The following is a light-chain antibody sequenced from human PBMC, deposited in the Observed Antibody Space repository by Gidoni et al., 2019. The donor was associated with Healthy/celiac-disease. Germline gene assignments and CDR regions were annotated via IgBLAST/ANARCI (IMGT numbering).Light chain of an antibody. V-gene: IGKV1-NL1*01. CDR2: AAS. Sequence: LHVNQSPSSLSASVGDRVTNTCRASQGISNSLAWYQQKPGKAPKLLLYAASRLESGVPSRFSGSGSGTDYTLTISSLQPEDFATYYCQQYYSRTYGQGTKVEIK. J-gene: IGKJ1*01. CDR3: QQYYSRT. CDR1: QGISNS.